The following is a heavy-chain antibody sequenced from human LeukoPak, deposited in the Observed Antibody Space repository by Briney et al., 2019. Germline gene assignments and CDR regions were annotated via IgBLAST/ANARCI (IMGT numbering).Heavy chain of an antibody. J-gene: IGHJ4*02. CDR2: IHNDGST. V-gene: IGHV3-53*01. CDR1: GFIVSSTY. Sequence: GGSLRLSCAVSGFIVSSTYMTWVRQAPGKGLEWVSVIHNDGSTYHADSVKGRFTVSRDNSKNTLYLQMNSLRVEDTAAYYCASLARDYWGQGTLVTVSS. D-gene: IGHD3-3*02. CDR3: ASLARDY.